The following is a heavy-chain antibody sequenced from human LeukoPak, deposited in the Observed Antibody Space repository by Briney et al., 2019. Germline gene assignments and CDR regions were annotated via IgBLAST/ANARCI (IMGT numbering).Heavy chain of an antibody. CDR2: ISAYNGNT. V-gene: IGHV1-18*01. CDR3: ARSYYYDSSGYYPPDY. Sequence: GASVKVSCKASVYTFTNYGISWVRQAPGQGLEWMGWISAYNGNTNYAQRLQGRVTMTTDTSTNTAYMELRSLGSDDTAVYYCARSYYYDSSGYYPPDYWGQGTLVTVSS. J-gene: IGHJ4*02. CDR1: VYTFTNYG. D-gene: IGHD3-22*01.